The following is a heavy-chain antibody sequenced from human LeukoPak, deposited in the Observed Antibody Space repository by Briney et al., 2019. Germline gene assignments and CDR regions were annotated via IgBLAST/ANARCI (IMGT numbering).Heavy chain of an antibody. Sequence: GGSLRLSCAASGFTFSSYAMSWVRQAPGKGLEWVSAMSGSGDTTYYTDSVKGRFAISRGNSKNTVYLQMTSLRAEDTAVYYSAKSVILTGLFDYWGQGTLVTVSS. CDR3: AKSVILTGLFDY. CDR2: MSGSGDTT. CDR1: GFTFSSYA. V-gene: IGHV3-23*01. J-gene: IGHJ4*02. D-gene: IGHD3-9*01.